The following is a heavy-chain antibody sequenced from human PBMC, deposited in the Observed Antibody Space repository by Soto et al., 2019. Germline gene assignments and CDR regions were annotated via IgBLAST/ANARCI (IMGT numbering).Heavy chain of an antibody. CDR1: GYSFTTYF. V-gene: IGHV1-3*04. D-gene: IGHD6-13*01. CDR3: ARPYSNSWSTYFDY. J-gene: IGHJ4*02. Sequence: QVQLVQSGAEVKKPGASVKVSCKTSGYSFTTYFMHWVRQAPGQRLEWMGWINTGNGDTKYSQQFQGRVTIARDTSASTTYMELSSLRSEDMAVYYCARPYSNSWSTYFDYWGQGTLVTVSS. CDR2: INTGNGDT.